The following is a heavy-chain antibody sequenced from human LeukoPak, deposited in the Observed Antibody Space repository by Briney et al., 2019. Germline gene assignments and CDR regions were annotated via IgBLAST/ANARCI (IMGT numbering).Heavy chain of an antibody. V-gene: IGHV1-18*01. CDR3: VSTPGYSSSWYTYFQH. CDR1: GYTFTSYG. CDR2: ISAYNGNT. Sequence: ASVKVSRKASGYTFTSYGISWVRQAPGQGLEWMGWISAYNGNTNYAQKLQGRVTMTTDTSTSTAYMELRSLRSDDTAVYYCVSTPGYSSSWYTYFQHWGQGTLVTVSS. J-gene: IGHJ1*01. D-gene: IGHD6-13*01.